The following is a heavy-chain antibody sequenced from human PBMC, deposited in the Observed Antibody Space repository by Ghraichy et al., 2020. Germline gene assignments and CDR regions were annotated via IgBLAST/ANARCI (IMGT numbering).Heavy chain of an antibody. Sequence: GGSLRLSCAASGFTFSNAWMTWVRQAPGKGLEWVGRIISKTEGGTTDYAAPVKGRFTISRDDSKNTLYLQMNSLKTEDTAVYYCTTSSSWYILNFWGQGTLVTVSS. CDR2: IISKTEGGTT. CDR1: GFTFSNAW. J-gene: IGHJ4*02. CDR3: TTSSSWYILNF. D-gene: IGHD6-13*01. V-gene: IGHV3-15*01.